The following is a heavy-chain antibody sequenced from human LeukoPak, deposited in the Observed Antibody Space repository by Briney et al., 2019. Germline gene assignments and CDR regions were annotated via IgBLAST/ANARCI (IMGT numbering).Heavy chain of an antibody. J-gene: IGHJ4*02. D-gene: IGHD6-13*01. CDR2: ISSSGSTI. CDR1: GFTFSSYE. CDR3: ARPRDSGWSKTWDY. V-gene: IGHV3-48*03. Sequence: GGSLRLSCAASGFTFSSYEMNWVRQAPGKGLEWVSYISSSGSTIYYADSVKGRFTISRDNAQNSLYLQVSSLRAEDTAVYYCARPRDSGWSKTWDYWGQGTLVTVSS.